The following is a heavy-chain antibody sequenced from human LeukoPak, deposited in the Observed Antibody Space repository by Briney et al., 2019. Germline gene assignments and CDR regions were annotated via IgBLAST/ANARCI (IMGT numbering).Heavy chain of an antibody. CDR3: TTGTSNWSFDY. CDR1: GFTFSNAW. D-gene: IGHD1-20*01. V-gene: IGHV3-15*01. CDR2: IKSKTDGGTT. Sequence: GGSLRLSCAASGFTFSNAWMSWVRQAPGKGLEWVGRIKSKTDGGTTDYAAPVKGRFTISRDDSKNTLCLQMNSLKTEDTAVYYCTTGTSNWSFDYWGQGTLVTVSS. J-gene: IGHJ4*02.